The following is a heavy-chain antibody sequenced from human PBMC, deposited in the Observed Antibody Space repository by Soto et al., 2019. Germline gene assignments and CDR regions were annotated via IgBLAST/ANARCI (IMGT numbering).Heavy chain of an antibody. CDR1: GFTFSSYS. Sequence: EVQLVESGGGLVQPGGSLRLSCAASGFTFSSYSMNWVRQAPGKGLEWVSYISSSSSTIYYADSVKGRFTISRDNAKNALYLQMNSLRAEDTAVYYCARAVFTMSAFYIWGQGTMVTVSS. CDR3: ARAVFTMSAFYI. D-gene: IGHD3-22*01. V-gene: IGHV3-48*01. CDR2: ISSSSSTI. J-gene: IGHJ3*02.